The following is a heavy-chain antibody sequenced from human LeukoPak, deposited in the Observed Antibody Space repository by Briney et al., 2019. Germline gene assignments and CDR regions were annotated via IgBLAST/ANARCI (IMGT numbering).Heavy chain of an antibody. CDR3: ARFSEGYQLLYLPSAFDY. CDR1: GGSISSYY. Sequence: KPSETLSLTCTVSGGSISSYYWSWIRQPAGKGLEWIGRIYTSGSTNYNPSLKSRVTMSVDTSKNQFSLKLSSVTAADTAVYYCARFSEGYQLLYLPSAFDYWGQGTLVTVSS. J-gene: IGHJ4*02. V-gene: IGHV4-4*07. D-gene: IGHD2-2*02. CDR2: IYTSGST.